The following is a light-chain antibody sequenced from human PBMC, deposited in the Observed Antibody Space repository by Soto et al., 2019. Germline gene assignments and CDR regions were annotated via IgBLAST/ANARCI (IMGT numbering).Light chain of an antibody. CDR3: QQNGSSPPIT. CDR2: DAS. V-gene: IGKV3D-20*01. J-gene: IGKJ5*01. Sequence: EIVLTQSPATLSLSPGERATLSCGASQSVSSSYLDWYQQKPGLAPRLLIYDASSRDTGIPYRFSGSGSRTDFTHTISILEPEDFTVYYCQQNGSSPPITFGQGTRLENK. CDR1: QSVSSSY.